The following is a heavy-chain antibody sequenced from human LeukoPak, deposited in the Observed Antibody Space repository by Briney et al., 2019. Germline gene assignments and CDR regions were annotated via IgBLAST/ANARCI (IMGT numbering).Heavy chain of an antibody. CDR3: TAAYGSGSPSPYYYYGMDV. V-gene: IGHV3-15*01. J-gene: IGHJ6*04. CDR2: IKRKSDGGTT. D-gene: IGHD3-10*01. Sequence: GGSLRLSCAASGFTFSNAWMTWVRQAPGQGLEWVGRIKRKSDGGTTDYAAPVKGRFIISRDDSKNTLYLQMNSLKTEDTAVYYCTAAYGSGSPSPYYYYGMDVWGKGTTVTVSS. CDR1: GFTFSNAW.